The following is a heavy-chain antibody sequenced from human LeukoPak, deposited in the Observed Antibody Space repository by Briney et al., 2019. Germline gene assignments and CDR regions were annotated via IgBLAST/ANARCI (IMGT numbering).Heavy chain of an antibody. CDR1: GFTFSGSA. D-gene: IGHD3-22*01. CDR2: IRSKANSYAT. CDR3: TSPNYYDSSGYFFDY. V-gene: IGHV3-73*01. Sequence: PGGSLRLSCAASGFTFSGSAMHWVRQASGKGLEWVGRIRSKANSYATAYAASVKGRFTISRDDSKNTAYLQMNSLKTEDTAVYYCTSPNYYDSSGYFFDYWGQGTLVTVSS. J-gene: IGHJ4*02.